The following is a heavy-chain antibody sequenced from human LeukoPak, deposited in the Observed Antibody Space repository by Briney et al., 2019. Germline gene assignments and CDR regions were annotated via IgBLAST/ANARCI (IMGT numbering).Heavy chain of an antibody. D-gene: IGHD2-15*01. CDR3: TAMREYCDSAGCYSPYFYYYMDV. CDR2: IKTKQGGGTN. J-gene: IGHJ6*03. V-gene: IGHV3-15*01. CDR1: GFTFGNAW. Sequence: PGGSLRLACAASGFTFGNAWMNWVSQAPGKGREGVGRIKTKQGGGTNDYATPVKGRFTISRDDSRNTFYLQMNSLRTDDTAIYYCTAMREYCDSAGCYSPYFYYYMDVWGKGTTVAVSS.